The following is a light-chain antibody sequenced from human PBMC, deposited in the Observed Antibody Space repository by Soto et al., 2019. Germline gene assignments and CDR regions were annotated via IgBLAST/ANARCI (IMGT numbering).Light chain of an antibody. CDR2: GNI. CDR1: SSNIGAGYD. Sequence: QSVLTQPPSVSGAPGQRVTISCTGSSSNIGAGYDVHWYQQLPGTAPKLLIYGNINRPSGVPDRFSGSKSGTSASLAITGLHAEDEADYYCQSYDSSLSADYVFGTGTKVTVL. V-gene: IGLV1-40*01. J-gene: IGLJ1*01. CDR3: QSYDSSLSADYV.